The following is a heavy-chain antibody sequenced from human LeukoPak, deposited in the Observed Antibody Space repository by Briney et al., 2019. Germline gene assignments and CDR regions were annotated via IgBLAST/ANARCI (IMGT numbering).Heavy chain of an antibody. D-gene: IGHD3-10*01. CDR3: AKVSGRIQIWPQPFGDGMDV. V-gene: IGHV3-23*01. CDR2: LCGRGGNT. J-gene: IGHJ6*02. CDR1: GFPLSTGV. Sequence: GSLELPCAGSGFPLSTGVLGWVRQAPGEGLECVSALCGRGGNTYYADSVKGRFTISRDNSKDMLYLQMNSLRAEDTAVYYCAKVSGRIQIWPQPFGDGMDVWGQGTTVTVSS.